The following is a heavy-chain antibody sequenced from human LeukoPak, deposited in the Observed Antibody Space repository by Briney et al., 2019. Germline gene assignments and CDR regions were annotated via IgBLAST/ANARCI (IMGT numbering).Heavy chain of an antibody. CDR1: GGSISSYY. D-gene: IGHD6-19*01. CDR3: ARSTAVAGTDY. Sequence: PSETLSLTCTVSGGSISSYYWSWIRQPPGKGLEWIGYIYYSGSTNYNPSLKSRVTISVDTSKNQFSLKLSSVTAADTAVYYRARSTAVAGTDYWGQGTLVTVSS. V-gene: IGHV4-59*01. J-gene: IGHJ4*02. CDR2: IYYSGST.